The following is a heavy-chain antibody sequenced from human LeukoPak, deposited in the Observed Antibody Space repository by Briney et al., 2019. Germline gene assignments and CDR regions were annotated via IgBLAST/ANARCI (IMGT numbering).Heavy chain of an antibody. V-gene: IGHV1-46*01. D-gene: IGHD5-12*01. J-gene: IGHJ4*02. Sequence: ASVKVSCKASGYTFTSYGIGWVRQAPGQGLEWMGIINPSGGSTSYAQKFQGRVTMTRDTSTSTVYMELSSLRSEDTAVYYCARKGSDIVVYEGSPGFDYWGQGTLVTVSS. CDR2: INPSGGST. CDR1: GYTFTSYG. CDR3: ARKGSDIVVYEGSPGFDY.